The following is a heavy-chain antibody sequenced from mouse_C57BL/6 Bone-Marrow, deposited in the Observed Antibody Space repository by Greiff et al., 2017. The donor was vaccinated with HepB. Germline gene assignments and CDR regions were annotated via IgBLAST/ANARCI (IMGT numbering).Heavy chain of an antibody. V-gene: IGHV1-59*01. Sequence: QVQLQQPGAELVRPGTSVKLSCKASGYTFTSYWMHWVKQRPGQGLEGIGVIDPSDSYTNYNQKFKGKATLTVDTSSSTAYMQRSSLTSEDSAVYYCARWGYPDYWGQGTTLTVSS. CDR1: GYTFTSYW. J-gene: IGHJ2*01. D-gene: IGHD2-2*01. CDR2: IDPSDSYT. CDR3: ARWGYPDY.